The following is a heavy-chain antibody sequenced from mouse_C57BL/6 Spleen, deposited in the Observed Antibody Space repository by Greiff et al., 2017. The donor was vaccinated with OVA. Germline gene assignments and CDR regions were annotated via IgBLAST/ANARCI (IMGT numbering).Heavy chain of an antibody. CDR3: ARLGHDYDPGY. CDR2: INPNNGGT. V-gene: IGHV1-18*01. J-gene: IGHJ2*01. D-gene: IGHD2-4*01. Sequence: EVKLVESGPELVKPGASVKIPCKASGYTFTDYNMDWVKQSHGKSLEWIGDINPNNGGTIYNQKFKGKATLTVDKSSSTVYMELRSLTSEDTAVYYCARLGHDYDPGYWGQGTTLTVSS. CDR1: GYTFTDYN.